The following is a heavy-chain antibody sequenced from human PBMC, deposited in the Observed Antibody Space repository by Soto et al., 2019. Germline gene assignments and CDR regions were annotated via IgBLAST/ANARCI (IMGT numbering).Heavy chain of an antibody. Sequence: PGGSLRLSCATSGFTFTNAWMNWVRQAPGKGLEWVGRIKSKTDGGTTDYAAPVKGRFTISRDDSSNTLYLQMNSLKTEDTAVYYCTVSGYYDISVVDAFDIWGQGTMVTVSS. CDR2: IKSKTDGGTT. J-gene: IGHJ3*02. CDR3: TVSGYYDISVVDAFDI. D-gene: IGHD3-22*01. CDR1: GFTFTNAW. V-gene: IGHV3-15*07.